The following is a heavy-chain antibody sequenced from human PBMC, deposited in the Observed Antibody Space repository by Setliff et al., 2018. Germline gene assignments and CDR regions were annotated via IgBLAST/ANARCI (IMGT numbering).Heavy chain of an antibody. Sequence: SETLSLTCTVFGDSISSGGFYWSWVRQHPGQGLEWIGYIYYSGTAYYNPSLKSRATISVDTSENQFSLKLSSVTAADTAMYYCARDYFDPSRSYYMDVWGKGTMVTVSS. CDR2: IYYSGTA. J-gene: IGHJ6*03. CDR3: ARDYFDPSRSYYMDV. V-gene: IGHV4-31*03. CDR1: GDSISSGGFY. D-gene: IGHD3-22*01.